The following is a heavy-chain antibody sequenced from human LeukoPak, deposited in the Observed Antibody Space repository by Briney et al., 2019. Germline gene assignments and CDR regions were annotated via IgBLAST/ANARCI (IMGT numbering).Heavy chain of an antibody. Sequence: GGSLRLSCAASGFTFSSYAMSWVRQAPGKGLEWVSAISGRGVSTYYADPVKGRFTVSRDNSKNTLYLQMSSLRADDTAVYFCAKVQDVSSWYESFDYWGQGTLVTVSS. CDR1: GFTFSSYA. CDR2: ISGRGVST. D-gene: IGHD6-13*01. CDR3: AKVQDVSSWYESFDY. V-gene: IGHV3-23*01. J-gene: IGHJ4*02.